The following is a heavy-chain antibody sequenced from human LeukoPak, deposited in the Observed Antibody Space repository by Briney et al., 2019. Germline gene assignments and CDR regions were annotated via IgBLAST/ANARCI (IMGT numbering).Heavy chain of an antibody. CDR2: IYRTGVT. J-gene: IGHJ4*02. CDR1: GFTLTDHY. Sequence: LRLSCAASGFTLTDHYMTWIRQSPGKGLEWIAYIYRTGVTYPSPSLRSRVSMSIDTSKNQFSLNLSSVTAADSAIYFCARASWSDFFLDYWGQGTLLTVSS. D-gene: IGHD3-3*01. V-gene: IGHV4-31*02. CDR3: ARASWSDFFLDY.